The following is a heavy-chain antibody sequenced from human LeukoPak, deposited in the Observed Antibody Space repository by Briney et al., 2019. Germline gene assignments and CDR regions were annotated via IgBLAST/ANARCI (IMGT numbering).Heavy chain of an antibody. CDR2: ISYSGNT. V-gene: IGHV4-39*01. CDR1: GDSISSGPYS. Sequence: PSETLSLTCTVSGDSISSGPYSWGWIRQPPGKGLEWIGNISYSGNTYYNASLKSRVTISVDISKNQFSLKLRSATAADTAVYYCARRSNYFDYWGQGTLVTVSS. CDR3: ARRSNYFDY. J-gene: IGHJ4*02.